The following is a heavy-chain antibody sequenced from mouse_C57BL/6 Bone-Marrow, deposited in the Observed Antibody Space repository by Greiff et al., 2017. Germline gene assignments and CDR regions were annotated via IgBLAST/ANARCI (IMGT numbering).Heavy chain of an antibody. CDR2: INPSNGGN. CDR3: AKGLYRGYFGV. CDR1: GYTFTSYW. Sequence: QVLLQHPGTEPVKPGASVKLSCKASGYTFTSYWMPRVKKRPGQGLEWIGNINPSNGGNNYNEKFKSKATLTVDKSSSTAYMQLSSLTAEDSAVFYCAKGLYRGYFGVWGKGTTVAVA. J-gene: IGHJ1*03. D-gene: IGHD6-1*01. V-gene: IGHV1-53*01.